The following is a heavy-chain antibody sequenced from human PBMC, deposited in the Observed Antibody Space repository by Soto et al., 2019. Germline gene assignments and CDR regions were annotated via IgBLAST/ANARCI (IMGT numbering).Heavy chain of an antibody. CDR3: ARRVGGYDSYFQH. D-gene: IGHD5-12*01. J-gene: IGHJ1*01. Sequence: QLQLQESGPGLVKPSETLSLTCTVSGGSISSSSYYWGWIRQPPGKGLEWIGSIYYSGSTYYNPSLKSRVTISVDTSKNQFSLKLSSVTAADTAVYYCARRVGGYDSYFQHWGQGTLVTVSS. CDR2: IYYSGST. V-gene: IGHV4-39*01. CDR1: GGSISSSSYY.